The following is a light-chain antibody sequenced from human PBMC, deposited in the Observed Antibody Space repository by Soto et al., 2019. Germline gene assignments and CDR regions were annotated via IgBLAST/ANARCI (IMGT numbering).Light chain of an antibody. V-gene: IGKV3-20*01. J-gene: IGKJ1*01. CDR2: NAS. Sequence: EIVLTQSPGTLSLSPGERATLFCRASQSVSNNFLAWYQQRPGRAPRLLIFNASGRVAGVPDRFSGSGSGTDFTLTISRLEPEDFAVYFCQQSGASPWAFGQGTKVEIK. CDR3: QQSGASPWA. CDR1: QSVSNNF.